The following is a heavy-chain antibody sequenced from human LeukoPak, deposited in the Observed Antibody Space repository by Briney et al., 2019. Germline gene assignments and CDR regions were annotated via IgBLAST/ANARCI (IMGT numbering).Heavy chain of an antibody. V-gene: IGHV4-59*01. CDR3: ARGPRISLVRGALELDY. CDR2: IYYTGST. Sequence: SETLSLTCTVSGGSISSYYWIWIRQPPGKGLEWIGYIYYTGSTNYNPSLKSRVTISVDTSKNQFSLRLSSVTAADTAVYYCARGPRISLVRGALELDYWGQGTLVTVSS. D-gene: IGHD3-10*01. CDR1: GGSISSYY. J-gene: IGHJ4*02.